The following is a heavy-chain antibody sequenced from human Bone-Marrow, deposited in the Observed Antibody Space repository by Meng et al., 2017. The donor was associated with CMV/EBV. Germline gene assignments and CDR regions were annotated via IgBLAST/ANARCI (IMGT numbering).Heavy chain of an antibody. J-gene: IGHJ4*02. V-gene: IGHV4-38-2*02. CDR3: ARQTGSIVVVPAAFFDY. D-gene: IGHD2-2*01. Sequence: GSLRLSCIVSGYSITSGYYWGWVRQPPGKGLEWIASMYQNGNTYYNPSLKSRVTISVDTSKNQFSLKLSSVTAADTAVYYCARQTGSIVVVPAAFFDYWGQGTLVTVSS. CDR2: MYQNGNT. CDR1: GYSITSGYY.